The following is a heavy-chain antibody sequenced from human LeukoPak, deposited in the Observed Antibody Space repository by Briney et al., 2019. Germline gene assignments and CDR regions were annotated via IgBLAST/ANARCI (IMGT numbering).Heavy chain of an antibody. CDR3: ARGRGYRKNWFDP. CDR1: GDSISSSSSY. D-gene: IGHD5-18*01. CDR2: INHSGST. Sequence: PSETLSLTCTVSGDSISSSSSYWSWIRQPPGKGLEWIGEINHSGSTNYNPSLKSRVTISVDTSKNQFSLKLSSVTAADTAVYYCARGRGYRKNWFDPWGQGTLVTVSS. J-gene: IGHJ5*02. V-gene: IGHV4-39*07.